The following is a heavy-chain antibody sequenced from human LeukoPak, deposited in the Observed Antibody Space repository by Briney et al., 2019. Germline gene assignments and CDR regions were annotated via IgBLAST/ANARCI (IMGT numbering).Heavy chain of an antibody. CDR2: IKSKTDGGTT. Sequence: PGGSLRLSCAASGFTFSNACMNWVRQAPGKGLEWVGRIKSKTDGGTTDYAAPVKGRFTISRDDSKNTLYLHMNSLKTEDTAVYYCTTDRDYVSLIDDWGQGTLVTVSS. CDR1: GFTFSNAC. V-gene: IGHV3-15*01. J-gene: IGHJ4*02. D-gene: IGHD4-17*01. CDR3: TTDRDYVSLIDD.